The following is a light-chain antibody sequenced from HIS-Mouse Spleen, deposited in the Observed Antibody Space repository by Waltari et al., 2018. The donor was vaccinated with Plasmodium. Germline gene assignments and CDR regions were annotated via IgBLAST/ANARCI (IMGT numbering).Light chain of an antibody. V-gene: IGLV3-10*01. Sequence: SYELTQPPSVSVSPGQTARITCSGDALPKKYAYWYQQKSGQAPVLVIYEDSKRPSGIPDRFSGSSSGTRATWTISGAQVEDEAEYYCYSTDSSGNHRVFGGGTKLTVL. J-gene: IGLJ3*02. CDR3: YSTDSSGNHRV. CDR1: ALPKKY. CDR2: EDS.